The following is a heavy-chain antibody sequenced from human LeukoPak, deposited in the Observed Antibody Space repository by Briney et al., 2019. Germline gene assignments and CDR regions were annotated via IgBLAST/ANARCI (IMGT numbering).Heavy chain of an antibody. CDR3: ARAWDYYGSGSYPDFDY. CDR1: GGSISSSSYY. V-gene: IGHV4-39*07. Sequence: SETLSLTCTVSGGSISSSSYYWGWIRQPPGKGLEWIGSIYYSGSTYYNPSLKSRVTISVDTSKNQFSLQLNSVTPEDTAVYYCARAWDYYGSGSYPDFDYWGQGTLVTVSS. J-gene: IGHJ4*02. D-gene: IGHD3-10*01. CDR2: IYYSGST.